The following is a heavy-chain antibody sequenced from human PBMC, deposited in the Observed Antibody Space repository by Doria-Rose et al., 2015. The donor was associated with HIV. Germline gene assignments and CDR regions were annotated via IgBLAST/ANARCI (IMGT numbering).Heavy chain of an antibody. D-gene: IGHD6-13*01. CDR2: IFSDDER. J-gene: IGHJ4*02. CDR1: GVSLSSPGMG. Sequence: QITLKESGPVLVKPTETLTLTCTVSGVSLSSPGMGVSWIRQPPGRALEWLANIFSDDERSYKTSLKSRLTISSGTSKSQVVLTMTDMDPVYTATYYCARIKSSRWYHKYYFDFWGQGTLVIVSA. CDR3: ARIKSSRWYHKYYFDF. V-gene: IGHV2-26*01.